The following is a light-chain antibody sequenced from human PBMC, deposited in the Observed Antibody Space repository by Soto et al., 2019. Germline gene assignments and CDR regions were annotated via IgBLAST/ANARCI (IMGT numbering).Light chain of an antibody. V-gene: IGLV2-14*01. CDR2: EVS. CDR3: NSYTTTSALV. Sequence: QSALTQPASVSGSPGQSITISCAGSSADIGSHDYVSWYQQHPGKVPKLIIYEVSKRPSGASDRFSGSKSGNAAYLSISGLQPEDEADYYRNSYTTTSALVFGTGTKVTVL. CDR1: SADIGSHDY. J-gene: IGLJ1*01.